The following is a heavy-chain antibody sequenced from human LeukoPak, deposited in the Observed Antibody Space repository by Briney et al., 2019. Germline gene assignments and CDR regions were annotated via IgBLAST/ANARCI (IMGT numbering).Heavy chain of an antibody. J-gene: IGHJ4*02. V-gene: IGHV5-51*01. CDR2: IFPGEYDI. CDR3: ARHALHNDNSVYYFAY. CDR1: GSPFSNYW. Sequence: GESLQISCQGSGSPFSNYWIGWVRQLPGKGLEWMGIIFPGEYDIRYSPSFQGQVTISADKSISTAYLQWSSLKASDTAMYYCARHALHNDNSVYYFAYWGQGTLVTVSS. D-gene: IGHD3-22*01.